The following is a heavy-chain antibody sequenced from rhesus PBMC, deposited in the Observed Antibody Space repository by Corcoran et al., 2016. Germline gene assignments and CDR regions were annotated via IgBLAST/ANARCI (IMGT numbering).Heavy chain of an antibody. CDR3: ARDFEDIVGTKYGLDS. V-gene: IGHV4-127*01. CDR1: GYFISSGYD. D-gene: IGHD5-30*01. CDR2: STGVHADT. Sequence: QVQLQESGPGVVKPSETLSLTCAVSGYFISSGYDWIWSRLTPGRGLEWIGYSTGVHADTTANPSLQHRASITQATTSSQFSLKLSYVTSADTAVYYCARDFEDIVGTKYGLDSWGQGVVVTVSS. J-gene: IGHJ6*01.